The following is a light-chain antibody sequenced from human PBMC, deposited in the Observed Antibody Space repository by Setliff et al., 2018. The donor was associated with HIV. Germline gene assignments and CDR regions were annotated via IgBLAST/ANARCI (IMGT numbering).Light chain of an antibody. CDR1: SSDVGGYSH. Sequence: QSALTQPASVSGSPGQSITISCTGTSSDVGGYSHVSWYQQHPGKAPKLIIYEVRNRPSGVSHRFSGSKSGNTASLTISGLQAEDEADYYCSSYAITNTLPFGTGTKVTVL. V-gene: IGLV2-14*01. J-gene: IGLJ1*01. CDR2: EVR. CDR3: SSYAITNTLP.